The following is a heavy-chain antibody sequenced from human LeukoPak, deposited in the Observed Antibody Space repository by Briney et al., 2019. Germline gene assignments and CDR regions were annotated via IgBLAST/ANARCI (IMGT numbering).Heavy chain of an antibody. CDR1: GFTFSSYS. J-gene: IGHJ3*02. CDR2: ISSSSSTI. Sequence: GGSLGLSCAASGFTFSSYSMNWVRQAPGKGLEWVSYISSSSSTIYYADSVEGRFTISRDNAKNTLYLQMNSLRAEDTAVYYCARDGGGWVDIWGQGTMVTVSS. V-gene: IGHV3-48*04. D-gene: IGHD2-21*01. CDR3: ARDGGGWVDI.